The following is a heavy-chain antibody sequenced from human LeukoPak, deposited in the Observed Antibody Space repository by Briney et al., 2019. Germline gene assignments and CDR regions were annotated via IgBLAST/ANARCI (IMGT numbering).Heavy chain of an antibody. CDR2: IYTSGST. V-gene: IGHV4-61*02. CDR3: ARSAENSGSYVPNWFDP. CDR1: GGSISSGSYY. J-gene: IGHJ5*02. Sequence: PSQTLSLTCTVSGGSISSGSYYWSWIQQPAGKGLEWIGRIYTSGSTNYNPSLKSRVTISVDTSKNQFSLKLSSVTAADTAVYYCARSAENSGSYVPNWFDPWGQGTLVTVSS. D-gene: IGHD1-26*01.